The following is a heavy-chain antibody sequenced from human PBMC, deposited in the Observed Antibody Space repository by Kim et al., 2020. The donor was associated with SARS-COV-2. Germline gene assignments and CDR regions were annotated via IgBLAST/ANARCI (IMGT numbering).Heavy chain of an antibody. CDR3: ARDDPPRRYAGSGSYYNYRVGSAFDI. J-gene: IGHJ3*02. Sequence: ASVKVSCKASGYTFTSYYMHWVRQAPGQGLEWMGIINPSGGSTSYAQKFQGRVTMTRDTSTSTVYMELSSLRSEDTAVYYCARDDPPRRYAGSGSYYNYRVGSAFDIWGQGTMVTVSS. D-gene: IGHD3-10*01. CDR1: GYTFTSYY. V-gene: IGHV1-46*01. CDR2: INPSGGST.